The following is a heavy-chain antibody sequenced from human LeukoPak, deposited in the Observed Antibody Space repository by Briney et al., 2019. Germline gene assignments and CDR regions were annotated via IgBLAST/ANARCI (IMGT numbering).Heavy chain of an antibody. CDR1: GFTFDDYG. V-gene: IGHV3-20*04. CDR2: INWNGGST. Sequence: GGSLRLSCAASGFTFDDYGMSWVRQAPGKGLEWVSGINWNGGSTGYADSVKGRFTISRDNAKNSLYLQMNSLKTEDTAVYYCTRDSSVDYDYVWGSYRFDYWGQGTLVTVSS. D-gene: IGHD3-16*02. J-gene: IGHJ4*02. CDR3: TRDSSVDYDYVWGSYRFDY.